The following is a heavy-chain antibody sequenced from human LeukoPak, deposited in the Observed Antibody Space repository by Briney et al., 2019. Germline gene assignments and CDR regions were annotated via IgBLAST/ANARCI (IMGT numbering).Heavy chain of an antibody. CDR2: IHSSSAT. V-gene: IGHV3-53*01. J-gene: IGHJ3*02. Sequence: GGSLRLSCAASGFTVSNNYMGWVRQAPGKGLEWVSIIHSSSATYYADSVKGRFTISRDNSKNTLYLQMNSLRVEDTAVYYCARGGIITSYAFEIWGQGAMVTVSS. CDR1: GFTVSNNY. CDR3: ARGGIITSYAFEI. D-gene: IGHD1-26*01.